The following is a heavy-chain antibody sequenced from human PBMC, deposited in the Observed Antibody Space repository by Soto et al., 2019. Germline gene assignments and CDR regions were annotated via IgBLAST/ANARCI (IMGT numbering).Heavy chain of an antibody. CDR2: IDWDDDK. Sequence: SGPTLVNHTHTLTLTCTLSGFSLSTSGMRVGWIRQPPGKALEWLARIDWDDDKFYSTSLKTRLAISKDTSKNQVVLTMTNMDPVDTGTYYCARIQGGGAYSDSRGKGTLGTVSS. D-gene: IGHD2-21*01. CDR1: GFSLSTSGMR. V-gene: IGHV2-70*04. CDR3: ARIQGGGAYSDS. J-gene: IGHJ4*02.